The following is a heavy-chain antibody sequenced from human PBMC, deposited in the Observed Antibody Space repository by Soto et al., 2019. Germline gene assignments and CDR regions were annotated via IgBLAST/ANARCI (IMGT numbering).Heavy chain of an antibody. CDR2: INPNSGGT. V-gene: IGHV1-2*04. D-gene: IGHD6-13*01. J-gene: IGHJ4*02. Sequence: ASVKVSCKASGYTFTGYYMHWVRQAPGQGLEWMGWINPNSGGTNYAQKFQGWVTMTRDTSISTAYMELSRLRSDDMAVYYCARALEGSAGDNFDYWGQGTLVTVSS. CDR1: GYTFTGYY. CDR3: ARALEGSAGDNFDY.